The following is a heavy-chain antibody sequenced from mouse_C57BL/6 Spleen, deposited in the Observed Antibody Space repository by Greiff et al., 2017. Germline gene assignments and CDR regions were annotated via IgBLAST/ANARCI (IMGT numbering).Heavy chain of an antibody. V-gene: IGHV1-7*01. D-gene: IGHD1-1*01. CDR1: GYTFTSYW. J-gene: IGHJ1*03. CDR2: INPSSGYT. Sequence: VQLQESGAELAKPGASVKLSCKASGYTFTSYWMPWVKQRPGQGLEWIGYINPSSGYTKYNQKFKDKATLTADKSSSTAYMQLSSLTYEDSAVYYCARGALLRYWYFDVWGTGTTVTVSS. CDR3: ARGALLRYWYFDV.